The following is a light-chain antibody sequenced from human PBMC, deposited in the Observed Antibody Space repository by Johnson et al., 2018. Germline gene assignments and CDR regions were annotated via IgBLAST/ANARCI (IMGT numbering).Light chain of an antibody. CDR2: ENN. CDR3: GTWDSSLSAGNV. Sequence: QSVLTQPPSVSAAPGQKVTISCSGSSSNIGNNYVSWYQQLPGTAPKLLIYENNKRPSGIPDRFSGSKSGTSATLGITGLQTGDKADYYCGTWDSSLSAGNVFGTGTTVTVL. J-gene: IGLJ1*01. V-gene: IGLV1-51*02. CDR1: SSNIGNNY.